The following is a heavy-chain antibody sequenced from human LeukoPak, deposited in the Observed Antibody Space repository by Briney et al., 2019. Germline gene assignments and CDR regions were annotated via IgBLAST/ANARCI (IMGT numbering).Heavy chain of an antibody. CDR2: IGDDGTNR. D-gene: IGHD3-22*01. J-gene: IGHJ1*01. Sequence: GGSLRLSCAASDSIFRHYGMHWVRQAPGKGLEGVAVIGDDGTNRHYGDSVKGRFTISRDKSKNAVYLQMDSLRAEDTAVYYCAGGNGYHPLTTYWGQGTLVTVSS. CDR1: DSIFRHYG. CDR3: AGGNGYHPLTTY. V-gene: IGHV3-33*01.